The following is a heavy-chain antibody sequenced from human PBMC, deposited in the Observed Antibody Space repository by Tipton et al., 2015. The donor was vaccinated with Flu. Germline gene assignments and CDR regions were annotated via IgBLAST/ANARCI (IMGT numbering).Heavy chain of an antibody. D-gene: IGHD3-10*01. Sequence: SLRLSCAASGFNFSDYYMSWIRQAPGKGLDWVSYISSSGNTIYYADSVKGRFTISRDNAKNSLYLQMSSLRAEDTAVYYCARVGHYVSGSSYFPPYYYYGVDVWGQGTTVPVSS. J-gene: IGHJ6*02. V-gene: IGHV3-11*01. CDR1: GFNFSDYY. CDR3: ARVGHYVSGSSYFPPYYYYGVDV. CDR2: ISSSGNTI.